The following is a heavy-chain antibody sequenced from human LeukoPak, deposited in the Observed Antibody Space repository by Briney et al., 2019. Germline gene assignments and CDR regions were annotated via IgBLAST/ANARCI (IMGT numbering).Heavy chain of an antibody. CDR3: ARHLYYDTSGSGFDY. D-gene: IGHD3-22*01. Sequence: NPSETLSLTCTVSGGSISSFYWSWIRQPLGKGLEWIGYIYYSGSTNYNPSLKSRVTISVDKSKNQFSLKLSSVTDADAAVYYCARHLYYDTSGSGFDYWGQGTLVTVSS. CDR2: IYYSGST. CDR1: GGSISSFY. V-gene: IGHV4-59*08. J-gene: IGHJ4*02.